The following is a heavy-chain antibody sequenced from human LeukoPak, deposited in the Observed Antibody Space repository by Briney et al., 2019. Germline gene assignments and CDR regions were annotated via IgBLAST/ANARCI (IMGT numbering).Heavy chain of an antibody. CDR2: IYVYNGNT. CDR3: ARVGPLPRSGTTYYVNYFDL. Sequence: ASVKVSCKASGYTFTNYGFAWVRQAPGQGLEWMGWIYVYNGNTNYEQKFQGRVTMTTGTSTSTAYMELRSLTSDDTAIYYCARVGPLPRSGTTYYVNYFDLWGQGTQVIVSS. J-gene: IGHJ5*02. D-gene: IGHD3-10*02. V-gene: IGHV1-18*01. CDR1: GYTFTNYG.